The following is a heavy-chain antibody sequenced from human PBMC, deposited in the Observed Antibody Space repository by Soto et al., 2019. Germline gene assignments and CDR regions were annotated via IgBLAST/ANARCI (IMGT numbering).Heavy chain of an antibody. V-gene: IGHV1-69*13. J-gene: IGHJ4*02. Sequence: SVKVSWKSSRANFDSSAITWLRTAAGQGQQWIGGIIPIFVTTTYTQKFQGRVTMTAHESTSTVYIELSSLRTEDGAVYDCAAGGKNGYIKWGQGTQVTVSS. CDR2: IIPIFVTT. D-gene: IGHD1-1*01. CDR3: AAGGKNGYIK. CDR1: RANFDSSA.